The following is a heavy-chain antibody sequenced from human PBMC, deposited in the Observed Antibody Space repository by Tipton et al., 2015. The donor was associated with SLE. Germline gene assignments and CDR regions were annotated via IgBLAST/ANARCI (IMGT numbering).Heavy chain of an antibody. CDR1: GGSISSSSYY. J-gene: IGHJ3*02. CDR2: IYYSGST. D-gene: IGHD5-12*01. Sequence: TLSLTCTVSGGSISSSSYYWGWIRQPPGKGLEWIGSIYYSGSTYYNPSLKSRVTISVDTSKNQFSLKLSSVTAADTAVYYCARHQRYSGYAPPRAVAFDIWGQGTMVTVSS. V-gene: IGHV4-39*07. CDR3: ARHQRYSGYAPPRAVAFDI.